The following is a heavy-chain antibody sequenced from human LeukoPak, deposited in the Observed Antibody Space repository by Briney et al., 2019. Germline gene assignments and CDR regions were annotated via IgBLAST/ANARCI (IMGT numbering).Heavy chain of an antibody. V-gene: IGHV4-39*07. D-gene: IGHD1-14*01. CDR3: ARDKPRIDY. Sequence: SETLSLTCTVSGGSISSSTYYWGWIRQPPGKGLEWIGNIYYSGVTYYNPSPKSRVTILLDTSKNQFSLKLSSVTAADTAVYYCARDKPRIDYWGQGTLVTVSS. J-gene: IGHJ4*02. CDR1: GGSISSSTYY. CDR2: IYYSGVT.